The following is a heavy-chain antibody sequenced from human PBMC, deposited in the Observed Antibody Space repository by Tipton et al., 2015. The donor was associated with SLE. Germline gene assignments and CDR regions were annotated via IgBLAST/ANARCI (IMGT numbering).Heavy chain of an antibody. J-gene: IGHJ4*02. CDR1: GGSISSYY. CDR2: IYYSGST. CDR3: ARTKGSSGGNFDY. V-gene: IGHV4-59*12. Sequence: TLSLICTVSGGSISSYYWSWIRQPPGKGLEWIGYIYYSGSTNYNPSLKSRVTISVDTSKNQFSLKLSSVTAADTAVYYCARTKGSSGGNFDYWGQGTLVTVSS. D-gene: IGHD6-13*01.